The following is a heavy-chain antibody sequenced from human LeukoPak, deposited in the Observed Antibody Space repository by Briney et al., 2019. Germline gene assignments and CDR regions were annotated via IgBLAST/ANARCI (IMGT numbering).Heavy chain of an antibody. Sequence: PSETLSLTCTVSGGSISSYYWSWIRQPPGKGLEWIGYIYYSGSTNYNPSLKSRVTISVDTSKNQFSLKPSSVTAAGTAVYYCARRGTAAGTKTYYFDYWGQGTLVTVSS. CDR3: ARRGTAAGTKTYYFDY. J-gene: IGHJ4*02. CDR2: IYYSGST. V-gene: IGHV4-59*01. CDR1: GGSISSYY. D-gene: IGHD6-13*01.